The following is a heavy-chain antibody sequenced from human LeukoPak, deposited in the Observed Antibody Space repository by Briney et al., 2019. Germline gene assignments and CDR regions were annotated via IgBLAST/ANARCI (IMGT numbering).Heavy chain of an antibody. J-gene: IGHJ4*02. CDR3: AKLRRGAAAGEFDY. D-gene: IGHD6-13*01. CDR1: GFTFSSYA. CDR2: ISGGGSST. V-gene: IGHV3-23*01. Sequence: GGSLRLSCAASGFTFSSYAMTWVRQTPGKGLEWVSAISGGGSSTYFADSVKGRFTISRDNSRNTLYLQMNSLRAEDTAIYYCAKLRRGAAAGEFDYWGQETLVTVSS.